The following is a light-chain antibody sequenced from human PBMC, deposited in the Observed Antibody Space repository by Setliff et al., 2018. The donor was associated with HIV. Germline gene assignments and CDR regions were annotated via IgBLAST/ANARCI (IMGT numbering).Light chain of an antibody. V-gene: IGLV6-57*01. CDR2: EDN. CDR1: SGSIASNY. CDR3: QSYDSSNPSWV. Sequence: NFMLTQPHSVSESPGKTVTISCTCSSGSIASNYVQWYQQRPGSSPTTVIYEDNQRPSGVPDRFSGSIDSFSNSASLTISGLKTEDEADYYCQSYDSSNPSWVFGGGTKGTVL. J-gene: IGLJ3*02.